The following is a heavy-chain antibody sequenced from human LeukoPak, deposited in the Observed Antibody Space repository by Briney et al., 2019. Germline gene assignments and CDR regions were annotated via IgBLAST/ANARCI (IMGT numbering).Heavy chain of an antibody. CDR2: MYVSGET. Sequence: SETLSLTCTVSGGSISSYYWTWIRQPAGKGLEWIGRMYVSGETNYNPSLKRRVTVSLDTSKNHFSLKLNSVTAADTAVYFCASGIQGAGNNYWGQGTLVTVSS. J-gene: IGHJ4*02. D-gene: IGHD6-19*01. CDR1: GGSISSYY. V-gene: IGHV4-4*07. CDR3: ASGIQGAGNNY.